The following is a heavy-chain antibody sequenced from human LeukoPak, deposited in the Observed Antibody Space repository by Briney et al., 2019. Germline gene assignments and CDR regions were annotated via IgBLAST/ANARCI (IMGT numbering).Heavy chain of an antibody. V-gene: IGHV3-73*01. CDR1: GFTFSSYR. J-gene: IGHJ4*02. D-gene: IGHD1-26*01. CDR2: IRSKPNNYAT. CDR3: TRDPTFNSG. Sequence: PGGSLRLSCAASGFTFSSYRMNWVRQASGKGLEWVACIRSKPNNYATTYAASVKGRFTNSSDHSKNTAYLQINSMKTEDTAVYYCTRDPTFNSGWGQGTLVTVSS.